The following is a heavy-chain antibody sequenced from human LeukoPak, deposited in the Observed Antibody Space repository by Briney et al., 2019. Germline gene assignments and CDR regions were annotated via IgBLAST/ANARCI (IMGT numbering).Heavy chain of an antibody. J-gene: IGHJ6*02. CDR1: GFTFTSSA. V-gene: IGHV1-58*01. CDR3: VAVSFGDYYYGMDV. CDR2: IVVGSGNT. D-gene: IGHD3-10*01. Sequence: SVKVSCKASGFTFTSSAVQWVRQARGQRLEWIGWIVVGSGNTNYAQKFQERVTITRDMSTSTAYMELSSLRSEDTAVYYCVAVSFGDYYYGMDVWGQGTTVTVSS.